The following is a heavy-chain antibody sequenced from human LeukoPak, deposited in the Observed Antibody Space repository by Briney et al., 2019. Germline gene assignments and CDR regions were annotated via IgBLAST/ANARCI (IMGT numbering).Heavy chain of an antibody. V-gene: IGHV4-59*08. D-gene: IGHD6-19*01. J-gene: IGHJ4*02. CDR3: ARHRVPVTGFDS. CDR1: GGSISSYY. CDR2: IYYSGST. Sequence: TSETLSLTCTVSGGSISSYYWSWIRQPPGKGLEWIGYIYYSGSTNYNPSLKSRVTISVDTSKNQFSLKLSSVTAADTAVYYCARHRVPVTGFDSWGQGSLVTVSS.